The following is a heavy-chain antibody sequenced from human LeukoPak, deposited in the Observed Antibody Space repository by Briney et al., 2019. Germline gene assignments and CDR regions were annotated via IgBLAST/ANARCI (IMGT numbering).Heavy chain of an antibody. D-gene: IGHD3-22*01. CDR1: ADSVSSNSAA. CDR3: ARASYYYDSSGYEGDTFEYYYGMDV. J-gene: IGHJ6*02. Sequence: SQTRSLTCVIDADSVSSNSAAWNWIRQSPSRGLEWLGRTYYRSKWYNDYAVSVKSRITINPDTSKNQFSLQLNSVTPEDTAVYYCARASYYYDSSGYEGDTFEYYYGMDVWGQGTTVTVSS. V-gene: IGHV6-1*01. CDR2: TYYRSKWYN.